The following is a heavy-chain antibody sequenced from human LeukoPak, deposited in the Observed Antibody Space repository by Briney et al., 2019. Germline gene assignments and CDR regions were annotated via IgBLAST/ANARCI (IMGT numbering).Heavy chain of an antibody. CDR2: IYYSGST. V-gene: IGHV4-39*07. CDR1: GGSISSSSYY. D-gene: IGHD4-17*01. CDR3: ARDLYDYGDYVGNWFDP. Sequence: KASETLSLTCTVSGGSISSSSYYWGWIRQPPGKGLEWIGSIYYSGSTYYNPSLKSRVTISVDTSKNQFSLKLSSVTAADTAVYYCARDLYDYGDYVGNWFDPWGQGTLVTVSS. J-gene: IGHJ5*02.